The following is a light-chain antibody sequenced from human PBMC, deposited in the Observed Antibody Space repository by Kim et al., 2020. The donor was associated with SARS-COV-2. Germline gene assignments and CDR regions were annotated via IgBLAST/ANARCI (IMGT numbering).Light chain of an antibody. V-gene: IGLV2-8*01. CDR3: SSYAGSNNLV. J-gene: IGLJ2*01. CDR1: NSDVGGYNY. Sequence: GQSVTICCTGTNSDVGGYNYVSWDQHHPGKAPKLMIYEVSKRPSGVPDRFSGSKSGNTASLTVSGLQAEDEADYYCSSYAGSNNLVFGGGTQLTVL. CDR2: EVS.